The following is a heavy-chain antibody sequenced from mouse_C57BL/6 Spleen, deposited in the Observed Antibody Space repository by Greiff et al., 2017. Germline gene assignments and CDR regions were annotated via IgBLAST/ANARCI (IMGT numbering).Heavy chain of an antibody. V-gene: IGHV1-64*01. CDR2: IHPNSGST. D-gene: IGHD2-4*01. CDR1: GYTFTSYW. CDR3: ARGGATMITTYFDY. Sequence: QVQLQQPGAELVKPGASVKLSCKASGYTFTSYWMHWVKQRPGQGLEWIGMIHPNSGSTNYNEKFKSKATLTVDKSSSTAYMQLSSLTSEDSAVYYCARGGATMITTYFDYWGQGTTLTVSS. J-gene: IGHJ2*01.